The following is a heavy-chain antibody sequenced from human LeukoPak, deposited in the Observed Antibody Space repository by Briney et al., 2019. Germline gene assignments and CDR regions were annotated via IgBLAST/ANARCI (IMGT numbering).Heavy chain of an antibody. J-gene: IGHJ4*02. CDR2: IYYSGST. D-gene: IGHD5-12*01. Sequence: SETLSLTCTVSGGSISSYYWSWIRQPPGKGLEWIGYIYYSGSTNYNPFLKSRVTISVDTSKNQFSLKLSSVTAADTAVYYCARGYDGVKFDYWGQGTLVTVSS. CDR1: GGSISSYY. V-gene: IGHV4-59*01. CDR3: ARGYDGVKFDY.